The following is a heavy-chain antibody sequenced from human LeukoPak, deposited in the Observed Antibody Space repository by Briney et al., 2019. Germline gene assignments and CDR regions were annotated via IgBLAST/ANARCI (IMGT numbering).Heavy chain of an antibody. CDR2: IIPIFGTA. V-gene: IGHV1-69*06. Sequence: GASVKVSCKASGGTFSSYAISWVRQAPGQGLEWMGGIIPIFGTANYAQKFQGRVTITADKSTSTAYMELSSLRSEDTAVHYCAWGYYYDSSGYYPHRTFDIWGQGTMVTVSS. J-gene: IGHJ3*02. CDR3: AWGYYYDSSGYYPHRTFDI. CDR1: GGTFSSYA. D-gene: IGHD3-22*01.